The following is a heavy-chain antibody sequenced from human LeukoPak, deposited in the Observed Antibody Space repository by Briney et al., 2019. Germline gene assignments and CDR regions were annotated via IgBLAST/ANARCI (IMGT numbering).Heavy chain of an antibody. D-gene: IGHD4-17*01. CDR2: IYHSGST. CDR3: ARNRSVTTTPGFDH. J-gene: IGHJ4*02. V-gene: IGHV4-38-2*01. Sequence: PSETLSLTYAVSGYSIRGDDYWGWIRQSPGKGLEWIGSIYHSGSTHYNPSLKSRVTISVDTSKNQFSLMLNSVTAADTAVYYCARNRSVTTTPGFDHWGQGTLVTVSS. CDR1: GYSIRGDDY.